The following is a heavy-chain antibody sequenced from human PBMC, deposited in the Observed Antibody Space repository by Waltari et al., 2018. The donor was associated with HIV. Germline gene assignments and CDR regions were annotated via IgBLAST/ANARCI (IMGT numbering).Heavy chain of an antibody. J-gene: IGHJ3*02. Sequence: EMQLVESGGALRQPGGSLRRSCAVSGLSSSNYEMNWVRQAPGMGLEWFAWISVSGAGTHYADSVKGRFTISRDNAKNSMYLQMSSLRVEDTAVYYCAIIGYYGFDIWGQGTMVTVSS. CDR1: GLSSSNYE. CDR3: AIIGYYGFDI. V-gene: IGHV3-48*03. CDR2: ISVSGAGT. D-gene: IGHD3-22*01.